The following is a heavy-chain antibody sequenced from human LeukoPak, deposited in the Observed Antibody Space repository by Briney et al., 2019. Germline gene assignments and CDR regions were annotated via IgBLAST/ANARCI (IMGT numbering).Heavy chain of an antibody. CDR3: AKPYCSGGSCYWFSAFDY. CDR2: ISSGSGTI. V-gene: IGHV3-48*04. J-gene: IGHJ4*02. D-gene: IGHD2-15*01. Sequence: GGSLRLSCAASGFTFSSYSMNWVRQAPGKGLEWVSYISSGSGTINYADSVKGRFTISRDNTKNSLFLQMNSLRAEDTAVYYCAKPYCSGGSCYWFSAFDYWGQGTLVAVSS. CDR1: GFTFSSYS.